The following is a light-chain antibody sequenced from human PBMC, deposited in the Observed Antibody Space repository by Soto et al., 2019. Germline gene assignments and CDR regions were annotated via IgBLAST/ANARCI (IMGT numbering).Light chain of an antibody. J-gene: IGLJ3*02. CDR1: SSDVGGYNY. Sequence: QSVLTQPASVSGSPGQSIAISCTGTSSDVGGYNYVSWYQQHPGKTPNLMIYDVSNRPSGVSNRFSGSKSGNTASLTISGLQAEDEADYYCSSYTSSSPWVFGGGTQLTVL. V-gene: IGLV2-14*01. CDR2: DVS. CDR3: SSYTSSSPWV.